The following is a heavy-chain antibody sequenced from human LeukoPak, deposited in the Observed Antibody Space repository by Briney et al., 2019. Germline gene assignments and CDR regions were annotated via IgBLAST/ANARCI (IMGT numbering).Heavy chain of an antibody. D-gene: IGHD1-26*01. Sequence: TGGSLRLPCAASGFTFSTYNMNGVRQAPGKGLEWVSFISSGSEIIYYADSVKGRFTVSRDNAKNSLYLQMNSLRDVDTAVYYCARNRAGIGDYLGQGTLVTVSS. CDR3: ARNRAGIGDY. CDR2: ISSGSEII. J-gene: IGHJ4*02. V-gene: IGHV3-48*02. CDR1: GFTFSTYN.